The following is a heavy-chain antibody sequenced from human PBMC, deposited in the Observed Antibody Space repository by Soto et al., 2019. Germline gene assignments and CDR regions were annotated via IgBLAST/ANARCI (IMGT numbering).Heavy chain of an antibody. J-gene: IGHJ6*02. CDR3: ACIFSGGYGYGFYYYGMDV. Sequence: SETLSLTYTVSGGSISSSSYYWGWIRQPPGKGLEWIGSIYYSGSTYYNPSLKSRVTISVDTSKNQFSLKLSSVTAADTAVYYCACIFSGGYGYGFYYYGMDVWGQGTTVTVSS. CDR1: GGSISSSSYY. CDR2: IYYSGST. D-gene: IGHD5-18*01. V-gene: IGHV4-39*01.